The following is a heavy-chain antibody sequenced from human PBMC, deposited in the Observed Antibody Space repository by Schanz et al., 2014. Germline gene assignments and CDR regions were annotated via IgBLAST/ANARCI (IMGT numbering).Heavy chain of an antibody. CDR2: ISYDGSNK. J-gene: IGHJ5*02. D-gene: IGHD3-10*01. Sequence: QVQLVESGGGVVQPGRSLRLSCAVSGFTFSSYGMHWVRQAPGKGLEWVALISYDGSNKHYADSVKGRFTISRDNSKXTXSLKMHSLRAADTDXXYCASAPPLVRGIAGWFGPWGQGSLVTVSS. V-gene: IGHV3-30*03. CDR3: ASAPPLVRGIAGWFGP. CDR1: GFTFSSYG.